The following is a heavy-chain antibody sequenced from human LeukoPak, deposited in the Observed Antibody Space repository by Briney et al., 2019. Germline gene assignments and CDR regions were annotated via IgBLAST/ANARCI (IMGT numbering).Heavy chain of an antibody. CDR1: GFTFSGYY. CDR3: ASTTVAGRTDY. J-gene: IGHJ4*02. Sequence: GGSLRLSCAASGFTFSGYYMSWIRQAPGKGLEWVSYISSSGSTIYYADSVKGRFTISRDNAKNSLYLQMNSLRAEDTAVYYCASTTVAGRTDYWGQGTLVTVSS. V-gene: IGHV3-11*04. D-gene: IGHD6-19*01. CDR2: ISSSGSTI.